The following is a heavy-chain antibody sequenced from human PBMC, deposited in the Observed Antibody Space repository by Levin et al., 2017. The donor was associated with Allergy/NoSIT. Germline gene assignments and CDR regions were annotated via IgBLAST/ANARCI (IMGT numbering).Heavy chain of an antibody. Sequence: GESLKISCAASGFTVSSNYMNWVRQAPGKGLEWVSVIYSGGSTYYADSVKGRFTISRDSSKNTLYLQMNSLRAEDTAVYYCARGSGYIIDYWGQGTLVTVSS. CDR2: IYSGGST. D-gene: IGHD1-1*01. CDR3: ARGSGYIIDY. CDR1: GFTVSSNY. V-gene: IGHV3-53*01. J-gene: IGHJ4*02.